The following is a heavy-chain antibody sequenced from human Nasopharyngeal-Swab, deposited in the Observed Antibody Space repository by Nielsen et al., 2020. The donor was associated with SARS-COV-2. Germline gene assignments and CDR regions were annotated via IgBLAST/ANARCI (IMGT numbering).Heavy chain of an antibody. J-gene: IGHJ3*02. D-gene: IGHD2-2*03. CDR2: ISYDGSNK. V-gene: IGHV3-30*18. Sequence: GESLKISCAASGFTFSSYGMHWVRQAPGKGLEWVAVISYDGSNKYYADSVKGRFTISRDNSKNTLYLQMNSLRAEDTAVYYCAKDPLDIVVVPAAPGIWGQGTMVTVSS. CDR3: AKDPLDIVVVPAAPGI. CDR1: GFTFSSYG.